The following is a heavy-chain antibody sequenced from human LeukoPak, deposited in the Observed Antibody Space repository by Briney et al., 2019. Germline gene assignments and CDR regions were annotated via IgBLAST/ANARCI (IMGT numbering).Heavy chain of an antibody. D-gene: IGHD3-3*01. J-gene: IGHJ6*02. V-gene: IGHV1-69*13. CDR2: IIPIFGTA. CDR1: GGTFSSYA. CDR3: ARDASREGGYDFWSGSYYYYYVMDV. Sequence: SVKVSCKASGGTFSSYAISGVRQAPGQGLEWMGGIIPIFGTANYARKFQGRVTITADESTSTAYMELSSLRSEDTAVYYCARDASREGGYDFWSGSYYYYYVMDVWGQGTTVTVSS.